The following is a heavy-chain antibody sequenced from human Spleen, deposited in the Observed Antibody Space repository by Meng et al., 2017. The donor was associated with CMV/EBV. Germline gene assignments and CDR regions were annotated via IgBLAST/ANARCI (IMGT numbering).Heavy chain of an antibody. J-gene: IGHJ5*02. CDR3: ARVRGTGYCSSTSCFSNWFDP. D-gene: IGHD2-2*01. CDR1: GYTFTSYG. CDR2: ISAYNGNT. V-gene: IGHV1-18*01. Sequence: ASAKVSCKASGYTFTSYGISWVRQAPGQGLEWMGWISAYNGNTNYAQKLQGRVTMTTDTSTSTAYMELRSLRSDDTAVYYCARVRGTGYCSSTSCFSNWFDPWGQGTLVTVSS.